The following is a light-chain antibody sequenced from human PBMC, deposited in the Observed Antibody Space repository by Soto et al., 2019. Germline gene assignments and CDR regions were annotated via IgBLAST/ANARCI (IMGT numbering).Light chain of an antibody. CDR1: QSVSSY. CDR2: DAS. CDR3: QQRSNWPPKT. J-gene: IGKJ1*01. Sequence: EIVLTQSPATLSLSPGERATLSCRASQSVSSYLAWYQQKPGQAPRLLIYDASNRATGIPARFSGSGSGTDSTLTISSLEPEDFAVYYCQQRSNWPPKTFGQGTKVEIK. V-gene: IGKV3-11*01.